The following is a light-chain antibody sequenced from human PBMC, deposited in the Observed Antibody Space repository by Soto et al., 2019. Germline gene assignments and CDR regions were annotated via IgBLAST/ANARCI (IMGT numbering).Light chain of an antibody. CDR2: LEGSGSY. CDR1: SGHSSYI. V-gene: IGLV4-60*02. Sequence: QLVLTQSSSASASLGSSVKLTCTLSSGHSSYIIAWHQQKPGKAPRYLMKLEGSGSYNKGRGVPDRFSGSSSGANRYLAISNLQFEDEAEYYCETWDSSSRVFGGGAKLTVL. CDR3: ETWDSSSRV. J-gene: IGLJ3*02.